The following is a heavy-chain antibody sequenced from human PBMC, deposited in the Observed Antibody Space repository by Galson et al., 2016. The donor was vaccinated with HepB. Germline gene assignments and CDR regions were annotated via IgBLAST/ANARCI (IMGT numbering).Heavy chain of an antibody. CDR3: ARVGSLAGAGTYDY. V-gene: IGHV3-11*06. Sequence: SLRLSCAVSGFTFSDFYMSWLRQAPGKGLEWLSYISGSGSDTIYADSLKGRFTISRDNAEKSLFLQIHSLGVEDTAVYYCARVGSLAGAGTYDYWGQGTLVTVSS. J-gene: IGHJ4*02. CDR1: GFTFSDFY. D-gene: IGHD6-13*01. CDR2: ISGSGSDT.